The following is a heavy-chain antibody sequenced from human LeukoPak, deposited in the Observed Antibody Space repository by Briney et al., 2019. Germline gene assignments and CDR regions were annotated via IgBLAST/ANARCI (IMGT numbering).Heavy chain of an antibody. V-gene: IGHV3-74*01. CDR2: IKSDGSST. CDR1: GFTFSTYW. J-gene: IGHJ4*02. CDR3: ARDRGGSGPTTTDY. D-gene: IGHD6-19*01. Sequence: PGGSLRLSCAASGFTFSTYWMHWVRQAPGKGLVWVSRIKSDGSSTIYADSVMGRFTISRDNAKNTLYLQMNSLRAEDTAVYYCARDRGGSGPTTTDYWGQGTLVTVSS.